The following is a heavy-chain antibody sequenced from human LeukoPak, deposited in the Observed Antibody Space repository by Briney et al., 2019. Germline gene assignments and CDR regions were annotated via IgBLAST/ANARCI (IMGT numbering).Heavy chain of an antibody. CDR1: GGSISSGGYY. Sequence: PSETLSLTCTVSGGSISSGGYYWSWIRQPPGKGLEWIGYINHSGSTNYNPSLKSRVTISVDTSKNQFSLKLSSVTAADTAVYYCARFPTSHYYDSSGYYSFDYWGQGTLVTVSS. V-gene: IGHV4-30-2*01. J-gene: IGHJ4*02. D-gene: IGHD3-22*01. CDR2: INHSGST. CDR3: ARFPTSHYYDSSGYYSFDY.